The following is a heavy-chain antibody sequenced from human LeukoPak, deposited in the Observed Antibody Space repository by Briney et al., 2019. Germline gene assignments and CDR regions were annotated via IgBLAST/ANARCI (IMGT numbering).Heavy chain of an antibody. J-gene: IGHJ6*02. CDR2: IKQDGSKK. V-gene: IGHV3-7*01. CDR3: ARDRSCSSTSCTMLGYYYYYGMDV. CDR1: GFTFSSYW. D-gene: IGHD2-2*01. Sequence: GALRLSCAASGFTFSSYWMSWVRQAPGKGLEWVANIKQDGSKKYYVDSVKGRFTISRDNAKNSLYLQMNSLRAEDTAVYYCARDRSCSSTSCTMLGYYYYYGMDVWGQGTTVTVSS.